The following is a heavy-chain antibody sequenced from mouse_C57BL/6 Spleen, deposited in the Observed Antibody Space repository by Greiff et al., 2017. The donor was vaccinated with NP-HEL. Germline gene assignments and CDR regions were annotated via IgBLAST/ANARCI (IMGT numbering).Heavy chain of an antibody. Sequence: EVKLVESGEGLVKPGGSLKLSCAASGFTFSSYAMSWVRQTPEKRLEWVAYISSGGDYIYYADTVKGRFTISRDNARNTLYLQMSSLKSDDTAMYYCTRVPYYYGSRYWYFDVWGTGTTVTVSS. CDR1: GFTFSSYA. D-gene: IGHD1-1*01. CDR2: ISSGGDYI. V-gene: IGHV5-9-1*02. CDR3: TRVPYYYGSRYWYFDV. J-gene: IGHJ1*03.